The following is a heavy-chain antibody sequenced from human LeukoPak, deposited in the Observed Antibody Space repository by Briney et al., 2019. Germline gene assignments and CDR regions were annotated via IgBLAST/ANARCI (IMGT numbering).Heavy chain of an antibody. CDR1: GYSISSGYY. Sequence: TSETLSLTCTVSGYSISSGYYWGWIRQPPGKGLEWIGSVSHSGSTYYNPSLKSRVTISIDTSKNQFSLKLRSVTATDTAVYYCARDASLAAVKTAFDYWGQGAQITVSS. D-gene: IGHD4-17*01. CDR2: VSHSGST. V-gene: IGHV4-38-2*02. J-gene: IGHJ4*02. CDR3: ARDASLAAVKTAFDY.